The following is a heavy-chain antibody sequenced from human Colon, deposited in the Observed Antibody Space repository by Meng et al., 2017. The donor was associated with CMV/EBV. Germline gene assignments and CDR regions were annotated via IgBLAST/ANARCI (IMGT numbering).Heavy chain of an antibody. D-gene: IGHD6-13*01. CDR1: GGSISSPSYY. J-gene: IGHJ4*02. Sequence: QVPLQESGPRLVKPSETLSLTGTVSGGSISSPSYYWAWVRQPPGKGLEWIGSIYYTGGTFYSPSLKSRVTISIDTSKNHFSLKLNSVTAADTAMYYCTRETGGSSLAYWGQGILVTVSS. CDR3: TRETGGSSLAY. V-gene: IGHV4-39*02. CDR2: IYYTGGT.